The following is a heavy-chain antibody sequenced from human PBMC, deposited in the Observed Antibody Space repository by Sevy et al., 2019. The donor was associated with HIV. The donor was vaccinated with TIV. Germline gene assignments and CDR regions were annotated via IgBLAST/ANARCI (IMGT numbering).Heavy chain of an antibody. V-gene: IGHV3-23*01. CDR1: GFPFSSYA. D-gene: IGHD2-21*01. J-gene: IGHJ3*02. CDR3: AKDHIAVVGYAFDI. CDR2: ISGSASST. Sequence: GGSLRLSCAASGFPFSSYAMNWVRQAPGKGLEWVSAISGSASSTYYADSVKGRFTVSRDNSKNTLYLQMNSLRAEDTTLYYYAKDHIAVVGYAFDIWGQGTKVTVSS.